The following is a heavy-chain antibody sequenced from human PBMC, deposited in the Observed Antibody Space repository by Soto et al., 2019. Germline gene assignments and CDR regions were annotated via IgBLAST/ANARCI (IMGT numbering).Heavy chain of an antibody. J-gene: IGHJ4*02. Sequence: PGGSLRLSCAASGFTFSSYEMNWVRQAPGKGLEWVSYISSSGSTIYYADSVKGRFTISRDNAKNSLYLQMNSLRAEDTAVYYCARVRFASWVFDYWGQGTLVTVSS. CDR1: GFTFSSYE. D-gene: IGHD3-10*01. CDR3: ARVRFASWVFDY. V-gene: IGHV3-48*03. CDR2: ISSSGSTI.